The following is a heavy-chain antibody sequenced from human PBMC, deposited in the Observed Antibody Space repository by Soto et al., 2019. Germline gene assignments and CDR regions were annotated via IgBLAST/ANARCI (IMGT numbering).Heavy chain of an antibody. CDR1: GFTSSSYA. CDR2: ISYDGSNK. V-gene: IGHV3-30-3*01. J-gene: IGHJ4*02. CDR3: ARSQRPYSGSYYGY. D-gene: IGHD1-26*01. Sequence: LRLSCAASGFTSSSYAMHGVRQAPGKGLEWVAVISYDGSNKYYADSVKGRFTISRDNSKNTLYLQMNSLRAEDTAVYYCARSQRPYSGSYYGYWGQGTLVTVSS.